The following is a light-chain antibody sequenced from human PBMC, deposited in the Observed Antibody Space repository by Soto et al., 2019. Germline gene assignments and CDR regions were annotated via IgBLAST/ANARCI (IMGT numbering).Light chain of an antibody. CDR2: DVS. V-gene: IGLV2-11*01. J-gene: IGLJ1*01. CDR3: CSNAGTYIYV. CDR1: SSDVGGYNY. Sequence: SALTQPRSVSGSPGQSVTISCTGTSSDVGGYNYVSWYQHHPGKAPKLMIYDVSKRPSGVPDRFSGSKSGNTASLSISGLQAEDEAEYYCCSNAGTYIYVFGIGTKLTVL.